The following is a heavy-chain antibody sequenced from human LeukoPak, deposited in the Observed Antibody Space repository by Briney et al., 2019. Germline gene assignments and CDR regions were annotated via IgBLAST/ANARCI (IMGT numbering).Heavy chain of an antibody. Sequence: QPGGSLILSCAASGFTFDNYAMHWVRQPPGKGLEWVSLFSGDGDSTYFADSVKGRFTISRDNSKNSLYLQMNSLRTEDTALYYCAKAYYGSRFSSFDYWGQGTLVTVSS. J-gene: IGHJ4*02. V-gene: IGHV3-43*02. CDR3: AKAYYGSRFSSFDY. CDR1: GFTFDNYA. CDR2: FSGDGDST. D-gene: IGHD3-10*01.